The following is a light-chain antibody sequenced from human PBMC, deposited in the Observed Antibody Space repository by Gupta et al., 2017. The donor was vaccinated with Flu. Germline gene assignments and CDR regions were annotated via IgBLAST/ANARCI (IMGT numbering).Light chain of an antibody. CDR3: QQDDSSPPT. J-gene: IGKJ1*01. Sequence: ELVLTQSPATVYLSPGEGATLSCGASRDVRDYIAWYQLKPGLAPRLLIYDASRRATGIPDRFSGSGSGRDFTLTLKALEPEDFAVYSCQQDDSSPPTFGQGTKVEI. CDR1: RDVRDY. CDR2: DAS. V-gene: IGKV3D-20*01.